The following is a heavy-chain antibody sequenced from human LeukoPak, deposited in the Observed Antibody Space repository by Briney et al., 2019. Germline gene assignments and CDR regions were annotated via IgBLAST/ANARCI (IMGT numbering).Heavy chain of an antibody. V-gene: IGHV3-30-3*01. CDR1: GFTFSSYA. J-gene: IGHJ4*02. CDR2: ISYDGSNK. Sequence: PRGSLRLSCAASGFTFSSYAMHWVRQAPGKGLEWVAVISYDGSNKYYADSVKGRFTISRDNSKNTLYLQMNSLRAEDTAVYYCARETLKSGYFDYWGQGTLVTVSS. CDR3: ARETLKSGYFDY. D-gene: IGHD3-3*01.